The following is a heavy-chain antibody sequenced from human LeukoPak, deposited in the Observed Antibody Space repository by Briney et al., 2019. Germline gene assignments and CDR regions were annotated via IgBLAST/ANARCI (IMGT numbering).Heavy chain of an antibody. CDR1: GGTFSSYA. CDR3: ARARSGYSYGPKLGDYHYYMDV. J-gene: IGHJ6*03. Sequence: ASVKVSCKASGGTFSSYAISWVRQAPGQGLEWMGRIIPILGIANYAQKFQGRVTITADESTSTAYMELSSLRSEDTAVYYCARARSGYSYGPKLGDYHYYMDVWGKGTTVTVSS. V-gene: IGHV1-69*04. CDR2: IIPILGIA. D-gene: IGHD5-18*01.